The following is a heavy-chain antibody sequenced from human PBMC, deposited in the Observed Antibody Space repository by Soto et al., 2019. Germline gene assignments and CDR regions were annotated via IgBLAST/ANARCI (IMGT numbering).Heavy chain of an antibody. J-gene: IGHJ4*02. CDR2: IIPMFGTP. CDR1: GVTFNRQD. CDR3: ATSEGRDGYRFDY. D-gene: IGHD5-12*01. Sequence: SVKVSCKASGVTFNRQDMRWVRQAPGQGLEWMGGIIPMFGTPHYAEKFQDRVTITADESTGTAYLELSSLTSEDTAVYYCATSEGRDGYRFDYWGPGTLVTVCS. V-gene: IGHV1-69*13.